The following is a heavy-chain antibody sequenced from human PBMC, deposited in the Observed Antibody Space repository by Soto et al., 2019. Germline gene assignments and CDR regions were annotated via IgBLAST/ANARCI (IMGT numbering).Heavy chain of an antibody. CDR1: GFTFDDYA. CDR3: AKDSGQWLAPGYGI. Sequence: DVQLVESGGGLVQPGRSLRLSCAASGFTFDDYAMHWVRQAPGKGLEWVSGISWNSGSIGYADSVKGRFTISRDIAKKSLYLQMNSLRAEDTALYYCAKDSGQWLAPGYGIWGQGTMVTVSS. CDR2: ISWNSGSI. D-gene: IGHD6-19*01. J-gene: IGHJ3*02. V-gene: IGHV3-9*01.